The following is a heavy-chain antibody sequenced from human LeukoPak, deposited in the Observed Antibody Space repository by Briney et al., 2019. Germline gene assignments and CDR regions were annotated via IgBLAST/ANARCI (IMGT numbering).Heavy chain of an antibody. V-gene: IGHV1-18*01. J-gene: IGHJ4*02. CDR3: ARAGSSEWPPVSFDY. CDR2: ISAYNGHT. D-gene: IGHD3-10*01. CDR1: GYTFSGYG. Sequence: ASGTVSCKASGYTFSGYGVTWVRQAPGQGLEWMGWISAYNGHTNYAQKLQGRVTMTTDTSTRTAHMELRSLRSDDSAVYYCARAGSSEWPPVSFDYWGQGSLVTVSS.